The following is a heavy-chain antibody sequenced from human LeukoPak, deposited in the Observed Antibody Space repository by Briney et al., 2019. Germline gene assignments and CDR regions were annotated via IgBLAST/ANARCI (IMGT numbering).Heavy chain of an antibody. V-gene: IGHV1-69*06. CDR2: IIPIFGTA. D-gene: IGHD3-22*01. Sequence: ASVKVSCKASGGTFSSYAISWVRQAPGQGLEWMGGIIPIFGTANYAQKFQGRVTITADKSTSTAYMELSSLRSEDTAVYYCARSYYDSSGYLDYWGQGTLVTVSS. J-gene: IGHJ4*02. CDR1: GGTFSSYA. CDR3: ARSYYDSSGYLDY.